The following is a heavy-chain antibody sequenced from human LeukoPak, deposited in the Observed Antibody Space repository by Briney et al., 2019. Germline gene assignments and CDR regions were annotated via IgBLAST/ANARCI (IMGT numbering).Heavy chain of an antibody. D-gene: IGHD2-2*01. CDR3: AREVGGIVVVPAANNDYFDY. Sequence: GASVKVSCKASGYTFTSYYMHWVRQAPGQGLEWMGIFNPSGGSTSYAQKFQGRVTMTRDTSTSTVYMELSSLRSEDTAVYYCAREVGGIVVVPAANNDYFDYWGQGTLVTVSS. CDR1: GYTFTSYY. V-gene: IGHV1-46*01. J-gene: IGHJ4*02. CDR2: FNPSGGST.